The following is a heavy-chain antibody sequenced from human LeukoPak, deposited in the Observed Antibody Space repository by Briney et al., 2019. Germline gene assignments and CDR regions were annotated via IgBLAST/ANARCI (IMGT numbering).Heavy chain of an antibody. V-gene: IGHV3-53*01. CDR2: IYSGGSI. D-gene: IGHD4-17*01. J-gene: IGHJ5*02. Sequence: GGSLRLSCAASGFTVSSNYMSWVRQAPGKGLEWVSVIYSGGSIYYADSVKGRFTISRDNAKNTLYLQMNSLRAEDTGVYYCARVGEVAGDYVCWFDPWGQGTLVTVSS. CDR3: ARVGEVAGDYVCWFDP. CDR1: GFTVSSNY.